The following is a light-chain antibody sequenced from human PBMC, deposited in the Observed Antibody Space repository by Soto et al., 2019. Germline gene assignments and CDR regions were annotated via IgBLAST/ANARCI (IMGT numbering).Light chain of an antibody. J-gene: IGKJ4*01. V-gene: IGKV1-39*01. CDR2: GAS. Sequence: DIPMTQSPSSVSALIGDRVTITCRASQGVGSHVNWYQQKPGKAPNLLIHGASNLQSGVPSTFSGSGSGTDFTLTISSLQPEDFATYYRQQNYRAPLTFGGGTKVEIK. CDR3: QQNYRAPLT. CDR1: QGVGSH.